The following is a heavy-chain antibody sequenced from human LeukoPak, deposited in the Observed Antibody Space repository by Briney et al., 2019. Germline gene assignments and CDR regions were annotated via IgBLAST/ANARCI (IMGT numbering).Heavy chain of an antibody. CDR3: ARERDGYTHDAFDI. CDR1: GFIFSSYS. CDR2: ISSSSSYI. Sequence: GGSLRLSCAASGFIFSSYSMNWVRQAPGKGLECVSSISSSSSYIYYADSVKGRFTISRDNAKNSLYVQMNSLRAEDTAVYYCARERDGYTHDAFDIWGQGTMVTVSS. D-gene: IGHD5-24*01. V-gene: IGHV3-21*01. J-gene: IGHJ3*02.